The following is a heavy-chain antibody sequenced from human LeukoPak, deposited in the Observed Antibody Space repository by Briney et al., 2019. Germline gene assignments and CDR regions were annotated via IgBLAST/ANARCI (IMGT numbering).Heavy chain of an antibody. CDR1: GFTFSSYS. V-gene: IGHV3-21*01. D-gene: IGHD5-24*01. J-gene: IGHJ3*02. CDR3: ARDRDIWLRAFDI. CDR2: ISRSSTHI. Sequence: GESLRLSCAASGFTFSSYSMNWVRQAPGKGLEWVSSISRSSTHIYYADSVKGRFAISRDNAKNSLYLHMNSLRAEDTALYYCARDRDIWLRAFDIWGQGTMVTVSS.